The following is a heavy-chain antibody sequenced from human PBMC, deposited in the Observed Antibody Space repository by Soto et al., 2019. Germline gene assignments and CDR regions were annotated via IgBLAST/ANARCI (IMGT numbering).Heavy chain of an antibody. CDR1: GFTFISTA. Sequence: QKQLVQSGPEVKKPGTSVRVSCKASGFTFISTAVQWVRQARGQRLEWMGWIVVGSGNTNYAQNFQERVTMTRDISTGTVYRELTSLRPEDTAVYYCAVENIIYNWFDPWGQGTLVTVSS. J-gene: IGHJ5*02. V-gene: IGHV1-58*01. CDR3: AVENIIYNWFDP. CDR2: IVVGSGNT.